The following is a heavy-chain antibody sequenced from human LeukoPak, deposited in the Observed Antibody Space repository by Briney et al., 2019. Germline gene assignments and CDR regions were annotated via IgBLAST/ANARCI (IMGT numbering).Heavy chain of an antibody. J-gene: IGHJ6*02. D-gene: IGHD1-1*01. CDR3: AGIEVQLERRGYYYYYYGMDV. V-gene: IGHV3-21*01. CDR2: ISSSSSYI. CDR1: GFTFSSYS. Sequence: GGSLRLSCAASGFTFSSYSMNWVRQAPGKGLEWVSSISSSSSYIYYADSVKGRFTISRDNAKNSLYLQMNSLRAEDTAVYYCAGIEVQLERRGYYYYYYGMDVWGQGTTVTVSS.